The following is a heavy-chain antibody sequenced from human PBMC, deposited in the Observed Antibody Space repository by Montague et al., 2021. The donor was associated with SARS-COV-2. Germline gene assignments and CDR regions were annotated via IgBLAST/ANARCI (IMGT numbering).Heavy chain of an antibody. J-gene: IGHJ6*02. D-gene: IGHD3-10*01. CDR3: ARTAGTDYTGYYYYAMDV. CDR2: XDWDDDK. Sequence: PALVKPTQTLTLTCTFSGFSLSTSGICVSWIRQPPGKAREWLARXDWDDDKYYSTSLKTRLTISKDTSKNQVVLTMTNMDPVDTATYYCARTAGTDYTGYYYYAMDVWGQGTTVTVSS. CDR1: GFSLSTSGIC. V-gene: IGHV2-70*11.